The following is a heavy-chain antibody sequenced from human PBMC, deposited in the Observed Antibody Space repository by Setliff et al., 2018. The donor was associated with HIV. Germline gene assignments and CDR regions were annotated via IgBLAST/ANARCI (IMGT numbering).Heavy chain of an antibody. CDR3: ASFFGDYGY. J-gene: IGHJ4*01. V-gene: IGHV3-48*04. D-gene: IGHD3-10*01. Sequence: GGSLRLSCAASGFNFKTYGMTWVRQAPGKGLDWVAHIGSSNHGIHYTASVQGRFTVSRDNADNLLFLEMNNLGVEDTAVDYCASFFGDYGYWGHGTQVTVSS. CDR1: GFNFKTYG. CDR2: IGSSNHGI.